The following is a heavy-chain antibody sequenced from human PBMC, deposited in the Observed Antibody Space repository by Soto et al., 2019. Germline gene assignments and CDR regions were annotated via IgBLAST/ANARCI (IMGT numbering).Heavy chain of an antibody. Sequence: GGSLRLSCAASGFTFSSYAMSWVRQVPGKGLEWVSVISGSGGSTDYADSVKGRFTISRDNSKNTLYLQMNSLRAEDTSLYYYVKHRYYDSSGYNNWFDPWGQGTLVTVSS. V-gene: IGHV3-23*01. CDR1: GFTFSSYA. CDR2: ISGSGGST. J-gene: IGHJ5*02. CDR3: VKHRYYDSSGYNNWFDP. D-gene: IGHD3-22*01.